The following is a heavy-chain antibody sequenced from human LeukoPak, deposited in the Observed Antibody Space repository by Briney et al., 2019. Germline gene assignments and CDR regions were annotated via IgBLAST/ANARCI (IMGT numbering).Heavy chain of an antibody. CDR2: IYYSGST. CDR3: ARLRLQYIFDY. V-gene: IGHV4-31*03. J-gene: IGHJ4*02. D-gene: IGHD4-11*01. CDR1: GASISSGGYD. Sequence: SQTLSLTCNVSGASISSGGYDWSWSRQHPGKGLERIGYIYYSGSTYYNPSLKSRVTISVDISKNQFSLRLSSVSAADTAVYYCARLRLQYIFDYWGQGALVTVSS.